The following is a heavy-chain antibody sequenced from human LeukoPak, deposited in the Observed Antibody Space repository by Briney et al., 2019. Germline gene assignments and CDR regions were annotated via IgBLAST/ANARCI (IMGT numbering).Heavy chain of an antibody. J-gene: IGHJ4*02. CDR3: AKVGLSVGTIVAPDY. Sequence: PGGSLRLSCAASGFTFSNYGMTWVRQAPGKGLEWVSSISSSGGSTYYADSVKGRFTISRDNSKNTLNLQMNSLRAEDTALYYCAKVGLSVGTIVAPDYWGQGPLVTVSS. CDR1: GFTFSNYG. D-gene: IGHD6-13*01. CDR2: ISSSGGST. V-gene: IGHV3-23*01.